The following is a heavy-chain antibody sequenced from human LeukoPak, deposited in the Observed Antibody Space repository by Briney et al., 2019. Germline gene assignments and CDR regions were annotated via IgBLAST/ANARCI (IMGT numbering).Heavy chain of an antibody. CDR3: AKYRAPFRIQPWLIDY. Sequence: PGGSLRLSCAASGFTFSSYAMSRVRQAPGKGLEWVSAISGSGGSTYYADSVKGRFTISRDNSKNTLYLQMNSLRAEDTAVYYCAKYRAPFRIQPWLIDYWGQGTLVTVSS. V-gene: IGHV3-23*01. CDR1: GFTFSSYA. CDR2: ISGSGGST. D-gene: IGHD5-18*01. J-gene: IGHJ4*02.